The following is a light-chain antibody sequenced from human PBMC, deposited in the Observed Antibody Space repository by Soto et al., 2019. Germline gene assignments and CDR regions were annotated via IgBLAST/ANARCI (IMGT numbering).Light chain of an antibody. CDR1: QSISSW. Sequence: DIQMTHSPSTLSASVGDIFTITCXASQSISSWLAWYQQKPGKAPKLLIYKASSLESGVPSRFSGSGSGTEFTLTISSLQPDDFATYYCQQYNSYSPAFGQGTRLEIK. CDR3: QQYNSYSPA. J-gene: IGKJ5*01. CDR2: KAS. V-gene: IGKV1-5*03.